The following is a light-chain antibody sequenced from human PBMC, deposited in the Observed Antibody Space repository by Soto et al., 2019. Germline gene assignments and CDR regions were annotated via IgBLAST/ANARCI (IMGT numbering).Light chain of an antibody. V-gene: IGLV2-23*01. CDR1: SSDVGSYNL. CDR2: EGS. Sequence: QSALTQPASVSGSPGQSITISCTGTSSDVGSYNLVSWYQQHPGKAPKLMIYEGSKRPSGVSNPFSGSKSGNTASLTLSGLQAEDEDDYYCCSYAGSSTYVVFGGGTKVTVL. CDR3: CSYAGSSTYVV. J-gene: IGLJ2*01.